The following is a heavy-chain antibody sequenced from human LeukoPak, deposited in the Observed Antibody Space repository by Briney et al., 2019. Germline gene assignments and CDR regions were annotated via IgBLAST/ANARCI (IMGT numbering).Heavy chain of an antibody. CDR3: ARCLYVDYYMDV. Sequence: GGSLRLSCAASGFTFSNYWMHWVRQAPGKGLVWVSRINSDGSSTSYADSVKGRFTISRDNAKNTVYLQMNSLRAEDTAVYYCARCLYVDYYMDVWGKGTTVTVSS. V-gene: IGHV3-74*01. J-gene: IGHJ6*03. CDR2: INSDGSST. CDR1: GFTFSNYW. D-gene: IGHD5/OR15-5a*01.